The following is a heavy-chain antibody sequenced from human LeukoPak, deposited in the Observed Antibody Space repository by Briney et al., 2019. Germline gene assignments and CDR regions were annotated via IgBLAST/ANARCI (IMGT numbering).Heavy chain of an antibody. CDR3: ARDLEDIVVVVAGKYFDY. V-gene: IGHV3-48*04. D-gene: IGHD2-15*01. CDR2: ISSGSTAI. CDR1: GFTFSSYS. Sequence: GGSLRLSCAASGFTFSSYSMSWVRQAPGKGLEWVSYISSGSTAIYYADSVKGRFTISRDNAKNSLYLQMNSLRAEDLAVYYCARDLEDIVVVVAGKYFDYWGQGTLVTVSS. J-gene: IGHJ4*02.